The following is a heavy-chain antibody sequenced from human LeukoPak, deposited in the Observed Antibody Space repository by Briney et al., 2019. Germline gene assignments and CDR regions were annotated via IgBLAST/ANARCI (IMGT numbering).Heavy chain of an antibody. V-gene: IGHV1-69*13. CDR1: GYTFTSYG. CDR3: ARESYGGNSGPLDAFDI. Sequence: GASVKVSCKASGYTFTSYGISWVRQAPGQGLEWMGGIIPIFGTANYAQKFQGRVTITADESTSTAYMELSSLRSEDTAVYYCARESYGGNSGPLDAFDIWGQGTMVTVSS. D-gene: IGHD4-23*01. CDR2: IIPIFGTA. J-gene: IGHJ3*02.